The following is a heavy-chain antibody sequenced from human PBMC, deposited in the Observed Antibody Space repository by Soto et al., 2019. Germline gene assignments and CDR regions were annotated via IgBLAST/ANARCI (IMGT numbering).Heavy chain of an antibody. J-gene: IGHJ4*02. CDR1: GFTFSHAW. CDR3: SAYYYDSSGYYPLDY. Sequence: GGSLRLSCAASGFTFSHAWMNWVRQAPVKGLEWVGRIKSKTDGGTTDYAAPVKGRFTISRDDSKNTLYLQMNSLKTEDTAVYYCSAYYYDSSGYYPLDYWGQGTLVTVSS. CDR2: IKSKTDGGTT. D-gene: IGHD3-22*01. V-gene: IGHV3-15*07.